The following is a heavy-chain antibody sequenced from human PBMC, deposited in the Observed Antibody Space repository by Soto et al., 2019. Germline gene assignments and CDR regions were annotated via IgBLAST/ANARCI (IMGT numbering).Heavy chain of an antibody. Sequence: ASVKVSCKASGYTFTSYAMHWVRQAPGQRLEWMGWLNAGNGNTKYSQKFQGRVTITRDTSASTAYMELISLRSEDTAVYYCARPMVRVFISAFDSWGQGTMVTV. CDR2: LNAGNGNT. J-gene: IGHJ3*02. CDR3: ARPMVRVFISAFDS. V-gene: IGHV1-3*01. CDR1: GYTFTSYA. D-gene: IGHD3-10*01.